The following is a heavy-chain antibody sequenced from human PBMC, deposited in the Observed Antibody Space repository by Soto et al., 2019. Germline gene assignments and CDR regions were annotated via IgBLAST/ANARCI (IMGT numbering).Heavy chain of an antibody. D-gene: IGHD5-12*01. CDR1: GGSISSYY. CDR2: IYYSGST. J-gene: IGHJ6*02. V-gene: IGHV4-59*08. CDR3: ARQGGGYSGYDLDYYYGMDV. Sequence: SDTLYLTSTLSGGSISSYYWSWIRQPPGKGLEWIGYIYYSGSTNYNPSLKSRVTISVDTSKNQFSLKLSSVTAADTAVYYCARQGGGYSGYDLDYYYGMDVWGQGTTVTVS.